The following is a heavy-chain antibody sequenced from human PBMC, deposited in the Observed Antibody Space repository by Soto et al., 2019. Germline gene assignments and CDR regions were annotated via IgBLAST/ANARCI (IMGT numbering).Heavy chain of an antibody. V-gene: IGHV4-31*03. CDR1: GGSINSGGYC. CDR3: SRGLLG. CDR2: ISYGGST. J-gene: IGHJ4*02. Sequence: QVQLQESGPGLVKPSQTLSLTCTVSGGSINSGGYCWSWIRQHPGKGLDWIGCISYGGSTSYNPSLKSRVSLSVDPSKNQFSLQLSSVTAADTAVYYCSRGLLGWGQGTLITVSS. D-gene: IGHD2-15*01.